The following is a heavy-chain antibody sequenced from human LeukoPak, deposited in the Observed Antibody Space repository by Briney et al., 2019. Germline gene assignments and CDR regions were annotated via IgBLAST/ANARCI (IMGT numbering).Heavy chain of an antibody. CDR1: GGSLSSYY. D-gene: IGHD6-19*01. J-gene: IGHJ4*02. CDR2: IYYSGST. Sequence: PSETLSLTCTVSGGSLSSYYWTWIRQPPGKGLEWIGYIYYSGSTNYNPSLEGRVTISVDTSTNQISLKLTSVTAADTAVYYCARGPSSGWYGELGYWGQGTLVSVSS. CDR3: ARGPSSGWYGELGY. V-gene: IGHV4-59*01.